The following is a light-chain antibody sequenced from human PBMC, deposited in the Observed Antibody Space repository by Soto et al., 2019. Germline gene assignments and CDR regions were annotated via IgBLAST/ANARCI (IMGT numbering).Light chain of an antibody. CDR2: AAS. V-gene: IGKV1D-12*01. Sequence: DIQMTQSPSSVSASVGDRVTITCRASQGIGRWLACYQQKPGKAPKLLIYAASSLQSGVPSRFSGSGSGTDFTLTISSLQPEDFATYHCQQANSFPPTFGGGTKVEIQ. CDR1: QGIGRW. CDR3: QQANSFPPT. J-gene: IGKJ4*01.